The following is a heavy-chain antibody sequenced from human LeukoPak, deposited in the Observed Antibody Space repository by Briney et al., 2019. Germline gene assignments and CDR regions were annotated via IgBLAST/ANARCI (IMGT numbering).Heavy chain of an antibody. D-gene: IGHD3-10*01. J-gene: IGHJ4*02. Sequence: GGSLRLSCAASGFTLSSYAMSWVRQAPGKGLEWVSAISDSGNTYHADSVKGRFTISRDSSKNTLFLQMNSLRAEDTAVYYCAKAGPDYYGSGFDYWGQGTLVTVSS. V-gene: IGHV3-23*01. CDR3: AKAGPDYYGSGFDY. CDR2: ISDSGNT. CDR1: GFTLSSYA.